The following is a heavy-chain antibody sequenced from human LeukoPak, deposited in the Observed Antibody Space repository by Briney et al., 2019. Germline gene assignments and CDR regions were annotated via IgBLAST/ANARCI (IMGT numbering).Heavy chain of an antibody. Sequence: GGSLRLSCTASGFTFSTYAMGWTRQAPGKGLEWVSGIGSNGVNTYYADSAKGRFTISRDNSKNTVYLQMNSLRAEDTAVYYCARQAHSSSWLFDYWGQGTLVTVSS. CDR1: GFTFSTYA. D-gene: IGHD6-13*01. CDR3: ARQAHSSSWLFDY. J-gene: IGHJ4*02. V-gene: IGHV3-23*01. CDR2: IGSNGVNT.